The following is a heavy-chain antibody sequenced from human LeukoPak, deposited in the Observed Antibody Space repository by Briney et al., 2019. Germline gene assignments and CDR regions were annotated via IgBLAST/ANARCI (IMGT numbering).Heavy chain of an antibody. CDR3: ASSYDSRGYYDDY. V-gene: IGHV3-53*01. D-gene: IGHD3-22*01. CDR1: GFTVSSNY. J-gene: IGHJ4*02. Sequence: GGSLRLSCAASGFTVSSNYMSWVRQAPGKGLEWVSVIYSGGSTYYADSVKGRFTISRDNSKNTLYLQMNSLRAEDTAVYYCASSYDSRGYYDDYWGQGTLVTVSS. CDR2: IYSGGST.